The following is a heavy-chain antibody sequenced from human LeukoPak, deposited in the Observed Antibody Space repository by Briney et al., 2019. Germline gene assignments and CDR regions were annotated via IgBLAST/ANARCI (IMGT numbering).Heavy chain of an antibody. CDR2: INHSGST. CDR3: ARHILVDFWSGYYADY. J-gene: IGHJ4*02. V-gene: IGHV4-34*01. D-gene: IGHD3-3*01. CDR1: GGSFSGYY. Sequence: SETLSLTCAVYGGSFSGYYWSWIRQPPGKGLEWIGEINHSGSTNYNPSLKSRVTISVDTSKNQFSLKLRSVTAADTAVCYCARHILVDFWSGYYADYWGQGTLVTVSS.